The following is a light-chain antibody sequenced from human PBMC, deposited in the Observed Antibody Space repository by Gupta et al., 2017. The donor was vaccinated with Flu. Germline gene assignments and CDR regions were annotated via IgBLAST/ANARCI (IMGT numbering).Light chain of an antibody. J-gene: IGLJ1*01. CDR3: SSYTSNNTPV. CDR1: STDIGGYNY. CDR2: EVS. Sequence: QSALTQPASVSGSPGQSITISCTGTSTDIGGYNYVSWYQQYPGKAPKLMIYEVSNRPSGVSNRFSGSKSGNTASLTISGLQAEDEADYYCSSYTSNNTPVFGTGTKVTVL. V-gene: IGLV2-14*01.